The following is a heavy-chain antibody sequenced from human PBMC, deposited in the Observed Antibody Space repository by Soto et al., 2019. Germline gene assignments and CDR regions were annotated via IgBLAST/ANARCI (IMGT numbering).Heavy chain of an antibody. CDR1: GYTFTNNV. CDR3: AREVPYGYSRFDY. J-gene: IGHJ4*02. Sequence: QVHLVQSGAEVKKPGASVKVSCKTSGYTFTNNVIHWVRQAPGQRLEWMGWVNAGNDNTKWSREFQGRLTLTKDTSATTAYMVLSSLTSEDAAIYFCAREVPYGYSRFDYWGQGTLVTVSS. CDR2: VNAGNDNT. V-gene: IGHV1-3*01. D-gene: IGHD5-18*01.